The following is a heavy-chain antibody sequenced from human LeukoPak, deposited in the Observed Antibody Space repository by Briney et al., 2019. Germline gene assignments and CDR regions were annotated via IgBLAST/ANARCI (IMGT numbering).Heavy chain of an antibody. CDR3: ARDTGGYYFDY. V-gene: IGHV4-30-2*01. J-gene: IGHJ4*02. Sequence: SETLSLTCAVSGGSISSGGYSWSWIRQPPGKGLEWIGYIYHSGSTYYNPSLKSRVTISVDRSKNQFSLELSSVTAADTAVYYCARDTGGYYFDYWGQGTLVTVSS. CDR1: GGSISSGGYS. CDR2: IYHSGST. D-gene: IGHD1-14*01.